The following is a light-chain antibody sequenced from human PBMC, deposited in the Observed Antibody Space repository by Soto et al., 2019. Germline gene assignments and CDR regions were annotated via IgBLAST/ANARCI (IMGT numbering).Light chain of an antibody. CDR3: RSYDTSLSGVI. CDR1: SSNIGAGYD. J-gene: IGLJ2*01. V-gene: IGLV1-40*01. CDR2: ADN. Sequence: QSVLTQTPSVSGALGQKITMSCTGSSSNIGAGYDVHWYQQFPGADPRLLIYADNNRPSGVPDRFSASKSGTSASLAITGLQGEDEANYYCRSYDTSLSGVIFGAGTKVTVL.